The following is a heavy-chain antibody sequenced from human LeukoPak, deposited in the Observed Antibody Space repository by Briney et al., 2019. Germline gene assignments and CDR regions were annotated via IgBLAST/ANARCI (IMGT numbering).Heavy chain of an antibody. Sequence: GGSLRLSCAASGFTFSTYAMSWVRQAPGKGREWVSAISGSGGSTYYADSVKGRFAISRDNSKNTLYLQMNSLRAEDTAVYYCAKYIKPGSLIRGDAFDIWGQGTMVTVSS. CDR3: AKYIKPGSLIRGDAFDI. J-gene: IGHJ3*02. V-gene: IGHV3-23*01. CDR2: ISGSGGST. D-gene: IGHD3-3*01. CDR1: GFTFSTYA.